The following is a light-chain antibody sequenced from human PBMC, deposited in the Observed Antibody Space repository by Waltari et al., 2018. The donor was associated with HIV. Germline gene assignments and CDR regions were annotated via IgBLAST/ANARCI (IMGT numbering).Light chain of an antibody. Sequence: SYELTQPPSVSVSPGQTARNICSGDELTNQYVYWYQKKPGQAPVLMMDNDNESPSGIPERFSGSSSGTTVTLTISGVQAEDEADYYCQSAGRSGTYVIFGGGTKLTIL. CDR1: ELTNQY. CDR3: QSAGRSGTYVI. CDR2: NDN. V-gene: IGLV3-25*03. J-gene: IGLJ2*01.